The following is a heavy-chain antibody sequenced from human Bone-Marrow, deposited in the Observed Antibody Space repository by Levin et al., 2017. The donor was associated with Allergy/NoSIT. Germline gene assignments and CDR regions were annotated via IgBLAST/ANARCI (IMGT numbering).Heavy chain of an antibody. CDR2: TYYRSKWYS. J-gene: IGHJ4*02. D-gene: IGHD4-23*01. CDR1: GDSVSSNSAA. CDR3: ARDRISEGGNLLGNDY. Sequence: SQTLSLTCAISGDSVSSNSAAWNWIRQSSSRGLEWLGRTYYRSKWYSDYPVSVKGRIIIKGDTSKNQFSLQLNSVTPDDTAVYYCARDRISEGGNLLGNDYWGQGTLVTVSS. V-gene: IGHV6-1*01.